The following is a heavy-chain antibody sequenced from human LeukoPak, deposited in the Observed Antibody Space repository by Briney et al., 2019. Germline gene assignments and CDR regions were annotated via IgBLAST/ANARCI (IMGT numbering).Heavy chain of an antibody. J-gene: IGHJ4*02. V-gene: IGHV3-23*01. CDR3: AKDYQAHYYGSGSYYANFDY. D-gene: IGHD3-10*01. CDR1: GFTFSRYT. CDR2: ISGSGGST. Sequence: GGSLRLSCAASGFTFSRYTMRWVRQAPGKGLAWVSAISGSGGSTYYADSVKGRFTISRDNSKNTLYLQMNSLRAEDTAVYYCAKDYQAHYYGSGSYYANFDYWGQGTLVTVSS.